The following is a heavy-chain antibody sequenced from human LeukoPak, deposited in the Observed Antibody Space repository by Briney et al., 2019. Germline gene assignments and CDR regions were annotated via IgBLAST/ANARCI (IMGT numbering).Heavy chain of an antibody. J-gene: IGHJ4*02. V-gene: IGHV4-38-2*02. Sequence: SETLSLTCSVSCYSLSSGFYWGWIRQPPGKGLEWIGIIYYSGCSHYNPSLKSRVTLSVDTSNHQLSLKLSHAAAAGTPVDYFSRVCHESSSYYLTLVFWGEETLVTVSS. CDR2: IYYSGCS. CDR1: CYSLSSGFY. D-gene: IGHD3-22*01. CDR3: SRVCHESSSYYLTLVF.